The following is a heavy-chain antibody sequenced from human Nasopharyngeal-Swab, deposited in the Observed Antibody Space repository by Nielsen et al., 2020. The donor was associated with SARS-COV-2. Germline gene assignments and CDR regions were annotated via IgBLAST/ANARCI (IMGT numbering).Heavy chain of an antibody. D-gene: IGHD6-6*01. CDR3: ARASSPVTHGMDV. Sequence: GGSLRLSCAASGFTFSSFTMNWVRQAPGKGLEWVSSISSSSYIYYADSVKGRFTVSRDNAKNSLYLQMNSLRAEDTAVYYCARASSPVTHGMDVWGQGTTVTVSS. CDR1: GFTFSSFT. J-gene: IGHJ6*02. CDR2: ISSSSYI. V-gene: IGHV3-21*01.